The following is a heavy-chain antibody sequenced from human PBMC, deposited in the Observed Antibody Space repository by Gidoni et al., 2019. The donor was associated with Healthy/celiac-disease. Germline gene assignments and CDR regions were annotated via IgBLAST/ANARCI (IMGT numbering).Heavy chain of an antibody. Sequence: EVQLLESGGGLVQPGGSLRLSCSASGLPFSSSAMSWVSQDAGEWLGWVSAICVSGGSTYYADSVKGRFTISRDKSKIMLYLQMNSLRAEDTGVYDCAKDSVLSWLQERDWYFDLWGRGTLVTVSS. CDR2: ICVSGGST. D-gene: IGHD5-12*01. CDR3: AKDSVLSWLQERDWYFDL. J-gene: IGHJ2*01. V-gene: IGHV3-23*01. CDR1: GLPFSSSA.